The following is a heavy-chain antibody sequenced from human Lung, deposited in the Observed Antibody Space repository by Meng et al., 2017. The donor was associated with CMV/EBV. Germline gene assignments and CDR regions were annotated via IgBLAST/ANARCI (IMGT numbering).Heavy chain of an antibody. Sequence: SCAASGFTFSTAWMSWVRQAPGKGLEWVGRIKSKTDGGTTDYAAPVKGRFTMSRDDLRNTLYLQMNSLKTDDTGVYYCTTGRRFDYWGQGNLVTVSS. V-gene: IGHV3-15*01. CDR3: TTGRRFDY. J-gene: IGHJ4*02. CDR2: IKSKTDGGTT. CDR1: GFTFSTAW.